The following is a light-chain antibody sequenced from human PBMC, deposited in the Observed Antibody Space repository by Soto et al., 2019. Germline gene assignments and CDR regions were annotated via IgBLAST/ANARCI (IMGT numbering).Light chain of an antibody. CDR3: EPSYRTHR. Sequence: IQMTQSPSSLSASVGDRVTITFRASQSISSYLNWYQQKPGKAPKLLIYAASSLQSGVPSRFSGSGSGTDFTLTISSLQPEDFPTYYCEPSYRTHRFGEGTKV. J-gene: IGKJ1*01. CDR1: QSISSY. CDR2: AAS. V-gene: IGKV1-39*01.